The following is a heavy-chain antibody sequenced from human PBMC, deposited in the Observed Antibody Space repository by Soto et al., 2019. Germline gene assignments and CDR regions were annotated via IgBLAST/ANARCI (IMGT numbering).Heavy chain of an antibody. Sequence: QPGGSLRLSCAASGFTFSSYSMNWVRQAPGKGLEWVSYISSSSSTIYYADSVKGRFTISRDNAKNSLYLQMNSLRAEDTAVYYCARDGANGPLTVTTMYFDYWGQGTLVTVSS. CDR2: ISSSSSTI. D-gene: IGHD4-17*01. J-gene: IGHJ4*02. CDR1: GFTFSSYS. V-gene: IGHV3-48*01. CDR3: ARDGANGPLTVTTMYFDY.